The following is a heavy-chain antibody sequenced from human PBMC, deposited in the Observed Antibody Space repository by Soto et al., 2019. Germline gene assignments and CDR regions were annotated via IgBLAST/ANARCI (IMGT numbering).Heavy chain of an antibody. J-gene: IGHJ3*02. CDR1: GFTFGDYA. D-gene: IGHD6-6*01. CDR2: IRSKAYGGTT. Sequence: EVQLVESGGGLVQPGRSLRLSCTASGFTFGDYAMSWFRQAPGKGLEWVGFIRSKAYGGTTEYAASVKGRFTISRDDSKSIAYLQMNCLKTEDTAVYYCTRQYSSHDYAFDIWGQGTMVTVSS. V-gene: IGHV3-49*03. CDR3: TRQYSSHDYAFDI.